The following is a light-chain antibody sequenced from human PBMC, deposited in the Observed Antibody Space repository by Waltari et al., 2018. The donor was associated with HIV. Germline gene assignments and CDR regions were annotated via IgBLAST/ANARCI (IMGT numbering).Light chain of an antibody. CDR3: SSYTRRGTVV. V-gene: IGLV2-14*01. CDR1: PSDIGYYDY. CDR2: EVT. J-gene: IGLJ2*01. Sequence: QSALTQPASVSGSPGQSIVLPCTGSPSDIGYYDYVSWYQQSPGQAPKALIYEVTSRPSGTSSRFSGSKSATTAFLAISKLQTDDEADYFCSSYTRRGTVVFGGGTRLTVL.